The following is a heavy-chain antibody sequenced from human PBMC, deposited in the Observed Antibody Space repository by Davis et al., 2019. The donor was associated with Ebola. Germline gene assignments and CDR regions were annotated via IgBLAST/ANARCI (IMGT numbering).Heavy chain of an antibody. J-gene: IGHJ6*02. D-gene: IGHD2-21*02. CDR1: GGSISSSSYY. Sequence: GSLRLSCTVSGGSISSSSYYWGWIRQPPGKGLEWIGSIYYSGSTYYNPSLKSRVTISVDTSKNQFSLKLSSVTAADTAVYYCARRQRVGDYYYYYGMDVWGQGTTVTVSS. V-gene: IGHV4-39*07. CDR3: ARRQRVGDYYYYYGMDV. CDR2: IYYSGST.